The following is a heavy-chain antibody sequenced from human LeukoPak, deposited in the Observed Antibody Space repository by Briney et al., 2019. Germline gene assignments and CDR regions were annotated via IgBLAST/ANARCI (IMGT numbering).Heavy chain of an antibody. CDR1: GGSISSYY. D-gene: IGHD4-17*01. J-gene: IGHJ5*02. V-gene: IGHV4-4*07. Sequence: PSETLSLTCTVSGGSISSYYWSWIRQPAGKGLEWIGRIYTSGSTNYNPSLKSRVTMSVDTSKNQFSLKLSSVTAADTAVYYCARANGYGDYEPQYNWFDPWGQGTLVTVSS. CDR3: ARANGYGDYEPQYNWFDP. CDR2: IYTSGST.